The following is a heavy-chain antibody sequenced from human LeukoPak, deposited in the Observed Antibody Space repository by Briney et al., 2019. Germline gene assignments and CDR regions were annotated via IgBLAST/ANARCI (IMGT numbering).Heavy chain of an antibody. J-gene: IGHJ6*02. CDR2: IIPIFGTA. CDR1: GGTFSSYA. V-gene: IGHV1-69*13. D-gene: IGHD3-10*01. Sequence: ASVKVSCKASGGTFSSYAISWVRQAPGQGLEWMGGIIPIFGTANYAQKFQGRVTITADESTSTAYMELSSLRSEDTAVYYCARELWFGELTAPYYYGMDVWGQGTTVTVSS. CDR3: ARELWFGELTAPYYYGMDV.